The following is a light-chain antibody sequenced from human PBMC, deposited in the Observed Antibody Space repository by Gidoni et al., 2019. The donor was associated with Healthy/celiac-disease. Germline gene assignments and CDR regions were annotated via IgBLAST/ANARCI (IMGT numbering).Light chain of an antibody. CDR1: QSVSSSY. Sequence: EIVLTQSPDTLSLSPGERATLSCRASQSVSSSYLTWYQQKPGQAPRLLIYGASTRATGIPDRFSGSGSGTDFTLTISRLEPEDFAVYYCQQYGSSPPITFGQXTRLEIK. J-gene: IGKJ5*01. CDR3: QQYGSSPPIT. CDR2: GAS. V-gene: IGKV3-20*01.